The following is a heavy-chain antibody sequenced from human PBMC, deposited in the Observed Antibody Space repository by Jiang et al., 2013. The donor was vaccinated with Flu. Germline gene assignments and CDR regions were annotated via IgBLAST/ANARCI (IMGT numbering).Heavy chain of an antibody. D-gene: IGHD2-21*02. CDR2: MNPNSGNT. Sequence: QLVESGAEVKKPGASVKVSCKASGYTFTSYDINWVRQATGQGLEWMGWMNPNSGNTGYAQKFQGRVTMTRNTSISTAYMELSSPRSEDTAVYYCATSPLGQTYCGGDCYSYAFDIWGQGTMVTVSS. CDR3: ATSPLGQTYCGGDCYSYAFDI. J-gene: IGHJ3*02. CDR1: GYTFTSYD. V-gene: IGHV1-8*01.